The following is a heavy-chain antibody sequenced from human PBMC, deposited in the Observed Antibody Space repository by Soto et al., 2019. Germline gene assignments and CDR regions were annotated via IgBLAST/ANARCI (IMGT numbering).Heavy chain of an antibody. V-gene: IGHV3-30*18. Sequence: PGGSLRLSCAASGFTFSSYGMHWVRQAPGKGLEWVAVISYDGSNKYYADSVKGRFTISRDNSKNTLYLQMNSLRAADTAVYYCAKDALWFGELLASGYYYGMDVWGQGTTVTVSS. J-gene: IGHJ6*02. CDR3: AKDALWFGELLASGYYYGMDV. D-gene: IGHD3-10*01. CDR2: ISYDGSNK. CDR1: GFTFSSYG.